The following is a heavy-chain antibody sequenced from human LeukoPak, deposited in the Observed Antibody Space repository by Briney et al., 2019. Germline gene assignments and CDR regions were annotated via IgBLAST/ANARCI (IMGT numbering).Heavy chain of an antibody. V-gene: IGHV3-9*01. CDR2: ISWNSGSI. CDR3: ASSGSYKDAFDI. CDR1: GFTFDDYA. Sequence: QPGGSLRLSCAASGFTFDDYAMHWVRQAPGKGLEWVSGISWNSGSIGYADSVKGRFTISRDNAKNSLCLQMNSLRAEDTALYYCASSGSYKDAFDIWGQGTMVTVSS. D-gene: IGHD1-26*01. J-gene: IGHJ3*02.